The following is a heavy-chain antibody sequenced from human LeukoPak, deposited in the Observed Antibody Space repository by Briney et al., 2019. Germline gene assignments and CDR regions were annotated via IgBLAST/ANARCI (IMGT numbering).Heavy chain of an antibody. D-gene: IGHD3-10*01. CDR1: GFTFDDYA. V-gene: IGHV3-9*01. CDR3: AKTSYYGSGSELPDH. CDR2: ISWNSGSI. J-gene: IGHJ4*02. Sequence: GGSLRLSCAASGFTFDDYAMHWVRQAPGKGLEWVSGISWNSGSIGYADSVKGRFTISRDNAKNSLYLQMNSLRAEDTAIYYCAKTSYYGSGSELPDHWGQGSLVTVSS.